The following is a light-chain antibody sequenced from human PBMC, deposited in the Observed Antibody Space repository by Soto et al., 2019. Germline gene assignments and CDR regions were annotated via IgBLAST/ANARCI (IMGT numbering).Light chain of an antibody. Sequence: IVMTQSPDSLAVSLGERATINCKSSQSVLYSSSNKNYLAWYQQKPGQPPKLLIYWASTRESGVPDRFSGSGSGTDFTLTISSLQAEDVAVYYCQQYYNTPLTFGGGTKVDIK. V-gene: IGKV4-1*01. CDR3: QQYYNTPLT. J-gene: IGKJ4*01. CDR2: WAS. CDR1: QSVLYSSSNKNY.